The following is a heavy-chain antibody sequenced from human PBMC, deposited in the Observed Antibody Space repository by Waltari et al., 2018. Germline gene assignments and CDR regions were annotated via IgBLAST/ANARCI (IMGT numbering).Heavy chain of an antibody. Sequence: ELQLVQSGAEVKKPGESLTISCKGSGYSFTSYWIGWVRQMPGKGLEWMGIIYPGDSDTRYSPYFQGQVTISADKSISTTYLQWSSLKASDTAMYYCARPKVTGYSSLMGAFDIWGQGTMVTVSS. J-gene: IGHJ3*02. CDR1: GYSFTSYW. V-gene: IGHV5-51*01. CDR3: ARPKVTGYSSLMGAFDI. CDR2: IYPGDSDT. D-gene: IGHD6-13*01.